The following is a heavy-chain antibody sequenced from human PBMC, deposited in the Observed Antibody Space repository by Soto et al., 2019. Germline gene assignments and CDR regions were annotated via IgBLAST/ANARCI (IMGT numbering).Heavy chain of an antibody. V-gene: IGHV4-4*02. J-gene: IGHJ6*03. CDR3: ARNGIYYYYMDV. Sequence: QVQLQESGPGLVKPSGTLSLTCVVSGSSVSNSNWWTWVRQPPGKGLEWIGEIYHTGDTNYNPSLMSRVTISIDKSRNQFSLRLGSVTAADTAVYFCARNGIYYYYMDVWGRGTTVTVS. CDR1: GSSVSNSNW. CDR2: IYHTGDT. D-gene: IGHD1-1*01.